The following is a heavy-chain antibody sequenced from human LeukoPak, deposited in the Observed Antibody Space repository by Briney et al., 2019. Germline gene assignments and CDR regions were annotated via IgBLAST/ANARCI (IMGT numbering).Heavy chain of an antibody. Sequence: SETLSLTCTVSGGSISSYYWSWIRQSAGKGLEWIGYIYHSGSTNYNPSLKSRVTISADTSKDQFSLKLASVTAADTAVYYCATGYSSTWYYFDYWGQGTLVTVSS. CDR3: ATGYSSTWYYFDY. J-gene: IGHJ4*02. CDR1: GGSISSYY. D-gene: IGHD6-13*01. V-gene: IGHV4-59*01. CDR2: IYHSGST.